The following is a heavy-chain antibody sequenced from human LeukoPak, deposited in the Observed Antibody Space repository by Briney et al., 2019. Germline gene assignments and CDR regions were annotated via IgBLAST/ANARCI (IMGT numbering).Heavy chain of an antibody. V-gene: IGHV4-59*01. CDR3: ARDAAVRI. CDR1: GGFISTYY. Sequence: SETLCLTCTDSGGFISTYYWSWLRQPPGKGLEWIGYIYHSGSTNYNPALKSRVTMSVDTSKNQFSLNLNSVTAADTAVYYCARDAAVRIWGQGTLVTVSS. J-gene: IGHJ4*02. CDR2: IYHSGST. D-gene: IGHD6-13*01.